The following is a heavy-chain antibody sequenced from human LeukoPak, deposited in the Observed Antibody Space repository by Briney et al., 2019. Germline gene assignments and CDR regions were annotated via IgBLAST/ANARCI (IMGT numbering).Heavy chain of an antibody. J-gene: IGHJ1*01. CDR3: KTDLRL. CDR1: GFTFNLAY. Sequence: GGSLRLSCAASGFTFNLAYMTWVRQAPGKGLEWVARIKSKTDGGTTYYAAPVKGRFTISRDDSKNTLYLQMNSLKIEDTALYYCKTDLRLWGQGTLVTVSS. CDR2: IKSKTDGGTT. V-gene: IGHV3-15*01. D-gene: IGHD3-3*01.